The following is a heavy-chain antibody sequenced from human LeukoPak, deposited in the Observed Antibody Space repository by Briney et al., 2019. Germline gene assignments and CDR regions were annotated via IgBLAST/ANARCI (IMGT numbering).Heavy chain of an antibody. V-gene: IGHV3-66*04. Sequence: PGGSLRLSCAASGFAVSNANINWVRQAPGKGLEWVSIIHTAGGTNYADSVEGRFPVSRDNSKNTVYLQMNNLRVEDTAVYYCARHRELGAWGQGTLVTVSS. CDR2: IHTAGGT. CDR1: GFAVSNAN. J-gene: IGHJ5*02. CDR3: ARHRELGA. D-gene: IGHD3-16*01.